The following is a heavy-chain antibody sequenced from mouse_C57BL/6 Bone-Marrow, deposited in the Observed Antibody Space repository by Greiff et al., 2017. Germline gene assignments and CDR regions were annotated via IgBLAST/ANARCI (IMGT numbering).Heavy chain of an antibody. Sequence: VQLVESGAELAKPGASVKMSCKASGYTFTSYWMHWVKQRPGQGLEWIGYINPSTGYTEYNQKFKDKATLTADKSSSTAYMQLSSLTSEDSAVYYSERSDDGYYYFDYWGQGTTLTVS. V-gene: IGHV1-7*01. CDR3: ERSDDGYYYFDY. J-gene: IGHJ2*01. CDR2: INPSTGYT. CDR1: GYTFTSYW. D-gene: IGHD2-3*01.